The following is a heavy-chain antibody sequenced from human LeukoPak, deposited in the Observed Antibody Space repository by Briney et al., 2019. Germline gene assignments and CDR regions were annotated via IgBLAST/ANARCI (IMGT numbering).Heavy chain of an antibody. CDR2: IKSKTDGGTT. J-gene: IGHJ4*02. Sequence: GGSLRLSCAASGFTFSSYAMSWVRQAPGKGLEWVGRIKSKTDGGTTDYAAPVKGRFTISRDDSKNTLYLQMNSLKTEDTAVYYCTRYSYGLYYFDYWGQGTLVTVSS. CDR1: GFTFSSYA. V-gene: IGHV3-15*01. D-gene: IGHD5-18*01. CDR3: TRYSYGLYYFDY.